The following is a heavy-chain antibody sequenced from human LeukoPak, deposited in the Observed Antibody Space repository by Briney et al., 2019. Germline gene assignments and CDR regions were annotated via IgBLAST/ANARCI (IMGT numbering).Heavy chain of an antibody. V-gene: IGHV3-33*01. J-gene: IGHJ4*02. CDR1: GFTFSHYA. CDR2: IWSDGSNQ. CDR3: ARDAQRGFDYSNSLRY. D-gene: IGHD4-11*01. Sequence: GSSLILSCAASGFTFSHYALHWVHQAPGKGLEWVAVIWSDGSNQFYADSVKGRFTISRDDSQKKVFLQMSSLRADDTAIYYCARDAQRGFDYSNSLRYWGQGTLVTVSS.